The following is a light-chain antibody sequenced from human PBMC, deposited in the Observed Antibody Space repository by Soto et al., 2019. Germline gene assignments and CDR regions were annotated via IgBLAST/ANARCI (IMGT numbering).Light chain of an antibody. V-gene: IGLV2-14*01. CDR2: EVS. Sequence: QSVLTQPASVSGSPGQSITISCSGTSNDVGGYDYVSWYQQHPGKAPKLVIYEVSNRPSWVSNRFSGSKSGNTASLTISGLQPEDEADYYCNSYTSSSTLVFCGGTKVTVL. CDR1: SNDVGGYDY. J-gene: IGLJ2*01. CDR3: NSYTSSSTLV.